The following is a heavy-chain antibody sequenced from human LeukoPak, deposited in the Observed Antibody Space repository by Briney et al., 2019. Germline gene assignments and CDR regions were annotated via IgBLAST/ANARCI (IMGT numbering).Heavy chain of an antibody. Sequence: GGSLRLSCAASGFTFSSYAMAWVRQAPGKGLEWVSGISGSGSSTNYADSMRGRFTISRDNSKNTMYLQMNSLRADDAAVYYCAKEDYWGQGTLVTVSS. CDR2: ISGSGSST. V-gene: IGHV3-23*01. CDR3: AKEDY. CDR1: GFTFSSYA. J-gene: IGHJ4*02.